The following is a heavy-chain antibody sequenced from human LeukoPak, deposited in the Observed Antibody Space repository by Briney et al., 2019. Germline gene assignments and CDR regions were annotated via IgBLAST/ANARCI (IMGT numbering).Heavy chain of an antibody. D-gene: IGHD2-8*01. CDR2: IKQDGSEK. V-gene: IGHV3-7*01. CDR3: ARGAGYCTNGVCLNYFDY. J-gene: IGHJ4*02. CDR1: GFTFSSYW. Sequence: PGGSLRLSCAASGFTFSSYWMSWVRQAPGKGLEWVANIKQDGSEKYYVDSVKGRFTISRDNAKNSLYLQMNSLRAEDTAVYYCARGAGYCTNGVCLNYFDYWGQGTLVTVSS.